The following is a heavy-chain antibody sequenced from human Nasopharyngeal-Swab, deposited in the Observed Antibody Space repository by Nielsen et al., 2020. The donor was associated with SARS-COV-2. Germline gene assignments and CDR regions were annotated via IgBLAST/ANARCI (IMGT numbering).Heavy chain of an antibody. CDR3: ARGGSGYLSPSDY. CDR2: ISSSSSYI. CDR1: GFTFSIYI. V-gene: IGHV3-21*01. J-gene: IGHJ4*02. D-gene: IGHD3-22*01. Sequence: GESLKISCAASGFTFSIYIMNWVRQAPGKGLEWVSSISSSSSYIYYADSVKGRFTISRDNAKNSLYLQMNSLRAEDTAVYYCARGGSGYLSPSDYWGQGTLVTVSS.